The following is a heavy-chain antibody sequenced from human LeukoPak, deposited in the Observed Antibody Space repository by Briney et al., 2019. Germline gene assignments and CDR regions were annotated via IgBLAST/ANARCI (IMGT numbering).Heavy chain of an antibody. CDR3: ARDKRITMIVALY. V-gene: IGHV3-30*04. J-gene: IGHJ4*02. CDR2: ISYDGSNK. CDR1: GFTFSSYA. Sequence: PGGSLRLSCAASGFTFSSYAMHWVRQAPGKGLEGVAVISYDGSNKYYADSVKGRFTISRDNSKNTLYLQMNSLRAEDTAVYYCARDKRITMIVALYWGQGTLVTVSS. D-gene: IGHD3-22*01.